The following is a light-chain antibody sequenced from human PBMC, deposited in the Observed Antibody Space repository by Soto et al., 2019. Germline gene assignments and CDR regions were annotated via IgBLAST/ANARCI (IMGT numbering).Light chain of an antibody. CDR2: DVS. CDR3: SSYTSSSILYV. Sequence: QSVLNQPASVFGSPGQSVTISCTGNRSDVVGYNYVSWYQQHPGKAPKLMIYDVSNRPSGVSNRFSGSKSSNTASLTISGLQAEDEADYYCSSYTSSSILYVFGTGTKVTVL. V-gene: IGLV2-14*01. CDR1: RSDVVGYNY. J-gene: IGLJ1*01.